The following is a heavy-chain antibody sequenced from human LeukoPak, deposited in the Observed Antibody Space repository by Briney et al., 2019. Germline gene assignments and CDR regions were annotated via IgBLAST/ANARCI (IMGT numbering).Heavy chain of an antibody. CDR2: ISAYNGNT. CDR1: GYTFTSYG. D-gene: IGHD4-17*01. Sequence: ASVKVSCKASGYTFTSYGISWVRQAPGQGLEWMGWISAYNGNTNYAQKLQGRVTMTTDTSTSTAYMELRSLRSDDTAVCYCARSYYGDNHFDYWGQGTLVTVSS. J-gene: IGHJ4*02. V-gene: IGHV1-18*01. CDR3: ARSYYGDNHFDY.